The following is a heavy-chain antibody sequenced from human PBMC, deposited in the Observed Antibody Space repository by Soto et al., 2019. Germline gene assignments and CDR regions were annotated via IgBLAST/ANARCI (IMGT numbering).Heavy chain of an antibody. CDR1: GFRFSDHS. Sequence: LVESGGGLVYPGGSLRLSCVASGFRFSDHSMNWVRQAPGKGLQWISYISSNSDTTYYADSVKGRFTVSRDNAKNALFLQMNSLRDDDTATYYCARLPKGSLVTAWGQGARVTVS. V-gene: IGHV3-48*02. CDR2: ISSNSDTT. D-gene: IGHD2-21*02. J-gene: IGHJ4*02. CDR3: ARLPKGSLVTA.